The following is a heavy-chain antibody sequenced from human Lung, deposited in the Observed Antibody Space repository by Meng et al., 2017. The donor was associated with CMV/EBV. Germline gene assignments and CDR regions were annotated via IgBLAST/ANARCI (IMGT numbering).Heavy chain of an antibody. V-gene: IGHV2-5*01. CDR1: GFSLSTSGVG. CDR2: IYFNGDK. D-gene: IGHD3-3*01. J-gene: IGHJ6*02. Sequence: GXXLVXPTQTLTLTCAFSGFSLSTSGVGVAWIRQPPGKALEWLAVIYFNGDKRYSPSLKTRLTIIKDTSKNEVVLTLTNVDPVDTATYYCGHRRDSFDYHGLDVWXQGTTVTVSS. CDR3: GHRRDSFDYHGLDV.